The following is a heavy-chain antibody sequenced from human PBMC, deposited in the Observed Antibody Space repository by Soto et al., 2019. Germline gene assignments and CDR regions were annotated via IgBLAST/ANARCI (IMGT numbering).Heavy chain of an antibody. J-gene: IGHJ4*02. CDR1: GYSFTSLH. V-gene: IGHV1-8*01. Sequence: ASVKVSCKASGYSFTSLHFNWVRQATGQGLEWIGWMNPHSGDTGFAQRFQGRVTITADESTSTAYMELSSLRSEDTAVYYCASELPGYSSGWYAYWGQGTLVTVSS. D-gene: IGHD6-19*01. CDR2: MNPHSGDT. CDR3: ASELPGYSSGWYAY.